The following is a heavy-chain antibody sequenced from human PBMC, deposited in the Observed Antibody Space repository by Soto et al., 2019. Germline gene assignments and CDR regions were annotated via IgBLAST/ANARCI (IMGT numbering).Heavy chain of an antibody. J-gene: IGHJ3*02. D-gene: IGHD5-12*01. CDR1: GFTFNSYA. V-gene: IGHV3-23*01. CDR3: AKDSRYSDYVRAFDI. CDR2: TSGSGYST. Sequence: EVQLLESGGGLVQPGGSLRLSCAASGFTFNSYAMTWVRQAPGTGLEWVSTTSGSGYSTYYAGSVKGRFTISRDNHKNTLFLQMNSLRVEDTAVYYCAKDSRYSDYVRAFDIWGQGTMVTVSS.